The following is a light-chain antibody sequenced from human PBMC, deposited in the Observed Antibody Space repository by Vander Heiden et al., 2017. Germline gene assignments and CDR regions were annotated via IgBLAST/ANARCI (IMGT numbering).Light chain of an antibody. CDR3: QQRYSFHLGTT. CDR2: GAS. Sequence: DIQMTQYPSSLSASVGDRVTITCRTSQSISVYLNWYQQKPGKAPKLLIYGASSLQRGVPSRFSGSGYGTDFTLSISSLHPEDFATYYCQQRYSFHLGTTFGQGTKLEIK. V-gene: IGKV1-39*01. CDR1: QSISVY. J-gene: IGKJ1*01.